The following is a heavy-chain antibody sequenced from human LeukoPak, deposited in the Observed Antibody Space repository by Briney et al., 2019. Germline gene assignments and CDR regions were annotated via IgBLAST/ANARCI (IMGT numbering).Heavy chain of an antibody. CDR1: GYTFTSYY. J-gene: IGHJ5*02. CDR2: INPSGGST. CDR3: ARWAYSYGYRGSRWFDP. Sequence: GASVKVSCKASGYTFTSYYMHWVRQAPGQGLEWMGIINPSGGSTSYAQKFQGRVTMTRDTSTSTVYMELSSLRSEDTAVYYCARWAYSYGYRGSRWFDPWGQGTLVTVSS. V-gene: IGHV1-46*01. D-gene: IGHD5-18*01.